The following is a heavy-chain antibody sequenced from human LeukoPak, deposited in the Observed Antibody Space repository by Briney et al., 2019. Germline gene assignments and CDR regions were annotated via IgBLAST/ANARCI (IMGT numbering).Heavy chain of an antibody. J-gene: IGHJ4*02. D-gene: IGHD6-19*01. V-gene: IGHV4-4*07. CDR1: DGSISSYY. Sequence: SETLSLTCTVFDGSISSYYWTWIRQPAGKGLEWIGHIYATGSTNYNPSLKSRVTMSVDTSKNQFSLKLSSVTDADTAVYYCARRGGSRGWYYWGQGTLVTVSS. CDR2: IYATGST. CDR3: ARRGGSRGWYY.